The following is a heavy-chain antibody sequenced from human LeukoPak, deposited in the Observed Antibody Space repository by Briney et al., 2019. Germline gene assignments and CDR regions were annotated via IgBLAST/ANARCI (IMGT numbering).Heavy chain of an antibody. CDR2: INHSGST. D-gene: IGHD4-17*01. Sequence: SETLSLTCAVYGGSFSGYYWSWIRQPPGKGQEWIGEINHSGSTNYNPSLKSRVTISVDTSKNQFSLKLSSVTAADTAVYYCARGQGATVTTSFDYWGQGTLVTVSS. V-gene: IGHV4-34*01. CDR1: GGSFSGYY. J-gene: IGHJ4*02. CDR3: ARGQGATVTTSFDY.